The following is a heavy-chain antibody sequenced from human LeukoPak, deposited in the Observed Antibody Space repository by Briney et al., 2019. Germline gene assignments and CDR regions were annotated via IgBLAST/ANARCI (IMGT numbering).Heavy chain of an antibody. CDR3: ARINSGRLGMRFDP. V-gene: IGHV5-51*01. J-gene: IGHJ5*02. CDR2: IYPGDSDT. CDR1: GYRFTSYW. D-gene: IGHD6-19*01. Sequence: GESLKISCKGSGYRFTSYWIGLGRQMPGKGLEWSGIIYPGDSDTRLSPSFQGQITIPASKSISPAYPQWSSLKASDTAMYYCARINSGRLGMRFDPWGEGTLVPVSS.